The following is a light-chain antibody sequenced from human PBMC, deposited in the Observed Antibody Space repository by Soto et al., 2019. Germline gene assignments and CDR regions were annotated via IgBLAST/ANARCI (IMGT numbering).Light chain of an antibody. CDR1: QSVSSN. V-gene: IGKV3-15*01. CDR2: GAS. CDR3: QQYNNWPLYT. Sequence: EIVMTQSPATLSVSPVERATLSCRASQSVSSNLAWYQQKPGQAPRLLIYGASTRATGIQARFSGSGSGTEFTLTISSLQSEDFAVYYCQQYNNWPLYTFGQGTKLEIK. J-gene: IGKJ2*01.